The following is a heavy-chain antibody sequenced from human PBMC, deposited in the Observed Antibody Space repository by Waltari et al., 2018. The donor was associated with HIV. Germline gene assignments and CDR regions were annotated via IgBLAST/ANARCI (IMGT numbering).Heavy chain of an antibody. Sequence: VQLLESGGGLGQRGGSLRLSCAAHGFRFSDYDLGWGRQAPGKGLQCVSPISGSGQTTYYAESVEGRFTISRDDSQNTLYLQMHSVRGEDTAVYFCAKGVSVATRTGFDSWGQGTMVIVSS. CDR2: ISGSGQTT. CDR1: GFRFSDYD. D-gene: IGHD5-12*01. J-gene: IGHJ4*02. CDR3: AKGVSVATRTGFDS. V-gene: IGHV3-23*01.